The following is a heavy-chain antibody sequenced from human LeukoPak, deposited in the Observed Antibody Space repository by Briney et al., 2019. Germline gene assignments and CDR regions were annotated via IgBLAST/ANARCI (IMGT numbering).Heavy chain of an antibody. V-gene: IGHV4-59*08. J-gene: IGHJ6*02. Sequence: SETLSLTCTVSGGSISSYYWSWIRQPPGKGLEWIGYIYYSGSTNYNPPLKSRVTISVDTSKNQFSLKLSSVTAADTAVYYCARQAPDIVVVPAPSSYYYYYYGMDVWGQGTTVTVSS. CDR1: GGSISSYY. D-gene: IGHD2-2*01. CDR2: IYYSGST. CDR3: ARQAPDIVVVPAPSSYYYYYYGMDV.